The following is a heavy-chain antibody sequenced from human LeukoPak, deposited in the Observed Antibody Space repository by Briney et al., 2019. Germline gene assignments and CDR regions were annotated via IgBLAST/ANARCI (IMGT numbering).Heavy chain of an antibody. CDR3: AREQGYDFWSGPLD. CDR1: GFTFSSYW. V-gene: IGHV3-7*01. Sequence: GGSLRLSCAASGFTFSSYWMSWVRQAPGKGLEWVAHIKQDGSEKYYVDSVKGRFTISRDNAKNSLYLQMNSLRAEDTAVYYCAREQGYDFWSGPLDWGQGTLVTVSS. J-gene: IGHJ4*02. D-gene: IGHD3-3*01. CDR2: IKQDGSEK.